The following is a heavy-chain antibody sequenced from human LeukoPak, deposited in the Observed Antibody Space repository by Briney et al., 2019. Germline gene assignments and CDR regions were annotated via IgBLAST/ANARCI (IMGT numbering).Heavy chain of an antibody. Sequence: PSETLSLTCTVSGGSITSGDSYWSWIRQPPGKGLEWIGYIYYTGSTYYNPSLKSRITISVDTSKNQFSLKLSSVTAADTAVYYCARADYYDSSGSAFDYWGQGTLVTVSS. CDR3: ARADYYDSSGSAFDY. V-gene: IGHV4-30-4*01. CDR2: IYYTGST. J-gene: IGHJ4*02. D-gene: IGHD3-22*01. CDR1: GGSITSGDSY.